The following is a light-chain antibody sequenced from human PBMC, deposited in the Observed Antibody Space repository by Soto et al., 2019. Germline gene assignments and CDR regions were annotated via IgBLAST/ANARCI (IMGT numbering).Light chain of an antibody. J-gene: IGLJ1*01. Sequence: QSVLTQPPSVSGAPGQRVTISCTGSSSNLGAGYDAHWFQFLPGTAPKLLIYGNTNRPSGVPDRFSGSKSATSASLAITGLQSEDEAEYFCQSWDISMCGYVFGSGTKSTVL. CDR3: QSWDISMCGYV. CDR1: SSNLGAGYD. V-gene: IGLV1-40*01. CDR2: GNT.